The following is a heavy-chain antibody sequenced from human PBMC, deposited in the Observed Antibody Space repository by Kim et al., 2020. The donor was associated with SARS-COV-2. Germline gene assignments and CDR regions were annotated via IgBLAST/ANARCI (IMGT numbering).Heavy chain of an antibody. CDR3: ARDKPDHIAVAVLDY. CDR1: GFTFDDYG. Sequence: GGSLRLSCAASGFTFDDYGMSWVRQAPGKGLEWVSGINWNGGSTGYADSVKGRFTISRDNAKNSLYLQMNSLRAEDTALYYCARDKPDHIAVAVLDYWGQGTLVTVSS. V-gene: IGHV3-20*04. CDR2: INWNGGST. D-gene: IGHD6-19*01. J-gene: IGHJ4*02.